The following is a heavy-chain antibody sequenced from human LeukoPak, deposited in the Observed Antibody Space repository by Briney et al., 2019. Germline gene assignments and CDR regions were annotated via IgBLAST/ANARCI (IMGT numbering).Heavy chain of an antibody. CDR1: GFTFSTHA. V-gene: IGHV3-23*01. D-gene: IGHD4-17*01. J-gene: IGHJ4*02. CDR2: IRGSGGIT. CDR3: ASGDSDC. Sequence: GGSLRLSCAASGFTFSTHAMNGVRQAPGKGLEWVSTIRGSGGITYYADSVKGRFTISRDNAKTTLYLQMRRLRAEHTAVYSCASGDSDCWGPGTLVTVSS.